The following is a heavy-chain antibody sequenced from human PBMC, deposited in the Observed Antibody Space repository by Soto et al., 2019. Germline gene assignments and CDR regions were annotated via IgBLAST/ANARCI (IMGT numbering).Heavy chain of an antibody. CDR2: ISGSGGST. Sequence: EVQLLESGGGLVQPGGSLRLSCAASGFTFSSYAMSWVRQAPGKGLEWVSAISGSGGSTYYTDSVKGRFTISRDNSKNTLYLQMNSLRAEDTAVYYCASPAKYCSGGSCYSGYFDYWGQGTLVTVSS. V-gene: IGHV3-23*01. CDR1: GFTFSSYA. D-gene: IGHD2-15*01. J-gene: IGHJ4*02. CDR3: ASPAKYCSGGSCYSGYFDY.